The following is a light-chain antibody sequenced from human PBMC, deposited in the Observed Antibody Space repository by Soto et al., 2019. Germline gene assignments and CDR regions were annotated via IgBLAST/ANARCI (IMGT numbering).Light chain of an antibody. CDR3: QQYSTSRLT. CDR1: QSVSNN. CDR2: GAS. Sequence: EIVMTQSPATLSVSPGERATLSCRASQSVSNNLAWYQQKPGQAPRLLISGASSRATGIPDRFSGSGSGTDFTLTISRLEPEDFAVYYCQQYSTSRLTFGGGTKVEIK. J-gene: IGKJ4*01. V-gene: IGKV3-20*01.